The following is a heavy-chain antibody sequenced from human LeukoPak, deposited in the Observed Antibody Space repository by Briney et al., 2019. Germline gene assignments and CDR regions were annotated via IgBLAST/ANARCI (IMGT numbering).Heavy chain of an antibody. CDR3: ARDYKDTAPDY. CDR1: GFTFSSYE. J-gene: IGHJ4*02. V-gene: IGHV3-48*03. Sequence: GGSLRLSCAASGFTFSSYEMNWVRQAPGEGLEWVSYISSSGSTIYYADSVKGRFTISRDNAKNSLYLQMNSLRAEDTAVYYCARDYKDTAPDYWGQGTLVTVSS. CDR2: ISSSGSTI. D-gene: IGHD5-18*01.